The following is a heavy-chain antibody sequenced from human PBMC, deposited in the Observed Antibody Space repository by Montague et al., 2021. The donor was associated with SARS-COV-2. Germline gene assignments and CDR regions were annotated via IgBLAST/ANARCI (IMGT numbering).Heavy chain of an antibody. V-gene: IGHV4-59*01. J-gene: IGHJ6*02. CDR1: GGSIDSFY. D-gene: IGHD3-22*01. Sequence: SETLSLTCTVSGGSIDSFYWSWIRRPLGKGLEWIGRIFHSGRTYYDPSLKSRVSMSVDTSKNQVSLRLSSLTAADTAVYYCARGGYYDNTGYYSDYYYNMDVWGQGTTVTVSS. CDR3: ARGGYYDNTGYYSDYYYNMDV. CDR2: IFHSGRT.